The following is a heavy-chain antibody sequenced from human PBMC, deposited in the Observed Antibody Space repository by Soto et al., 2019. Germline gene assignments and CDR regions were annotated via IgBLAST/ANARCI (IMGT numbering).Heavy chain of an antibody. CDR3: ARVICSGGSCYPYYFDY. D-gene: IGHD2-15*01. CDR2: INPSGGST. V-gene: IGHV1-46*01. J-gene: IGHJ4*02. Sequence: ASVKVSCKASGYTFTSYYMHWVRQAPGQGLEWMGIINPSGGSTSYAQKFQGRVTMTRDTSTSTVYMELSSLRSEDTAVYYCARVICSGGSCYPYYFDYWGQGTLVTVSS. CDR1: GYTFTSYY.